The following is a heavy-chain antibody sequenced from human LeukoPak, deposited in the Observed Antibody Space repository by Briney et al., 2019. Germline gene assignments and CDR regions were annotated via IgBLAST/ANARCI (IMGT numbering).Heavy chain of an antibody. D-gene: IGHD3-22*01. V-gene: IGHV3-7*01. CDR3: ARGGSYDSSGYYSYFDY. CDR1: GFTVSSNY. CDR2: IKQDGSEK. Sequence: GGSLRLSCAASGFTVSSNYMSWVRQAPGKGLEWVANIKQDGSEKYYVDSVKGRFTISRDNAKNSLYLQMNSLRAEDTAVYYCARGGSYDSSGYYSYFDYWGQGTLVTVSS. J-gene: IGHJ4*02.